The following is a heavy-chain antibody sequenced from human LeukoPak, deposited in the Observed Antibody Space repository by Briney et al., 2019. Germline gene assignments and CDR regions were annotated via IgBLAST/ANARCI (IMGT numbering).Heavy chain of an antibody. Sequence: GGSLRLSCAASGFTFSSYAMHWVRQAPGKGLEWVAVISYDGSNKYFADSVKGRFTISRDNSKNTLYLQMNSLRAEDMAVYYCARVHLTGYRQYYFDYWGQGTLVTVSS. CDR1: GFTFSSYA. V-gene: IGHV3-30-3*01. CDR2: ISYDGSNK. D-gene: IGHD3-9*01. J-gene: IGHJ4*02. CDR3: ARVHLTGYRQYYFDY.